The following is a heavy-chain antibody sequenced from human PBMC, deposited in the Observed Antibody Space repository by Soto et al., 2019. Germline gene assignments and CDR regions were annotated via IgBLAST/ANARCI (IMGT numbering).Heavy chain of an antibody. CDR3: ARDLHLPSGHRRAGLYYYGMDV. Sequence: EVQLVESGGGLIQPGGSLRLSCAASGFTVSSNYMSWVRQAPGKGLEWVSVIYSGGSTYYADSVKGRFTISRDNSKNTLYLQMNSLRAEDTAVYYCARDLHLPSGHRRAGLYYYGMDVWGQGTTVTVSS. CDR1: GFTVSSNY. J-gene: IGHJ6*02. V-gene: IGHV3-53*01. CDR2: IYSGGST.